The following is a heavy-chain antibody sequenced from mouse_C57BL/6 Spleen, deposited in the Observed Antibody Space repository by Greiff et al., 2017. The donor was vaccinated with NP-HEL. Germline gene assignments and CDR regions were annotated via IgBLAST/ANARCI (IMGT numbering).Heavy chain of an antibody. CDR2: IDPSDSYT. CDR1: GYTFTSYW. CDR3: ARGASYSNYVFAY. V-gene: IGHV1-69*01. J-gene: IGHJ3*01. D-gene: IGHD2-5*01. Sequence: QVQLQQPGAELVMPGASVKLSCKASGYTFTSYWMHWVKQRPGQGLEWIGEIDPSDSYTTYNQKFKGKSTLTVDKSSSTAYMQLSSLTSEDSAVYYCARGASYSNYVFAYWGQGTLVTVSA.